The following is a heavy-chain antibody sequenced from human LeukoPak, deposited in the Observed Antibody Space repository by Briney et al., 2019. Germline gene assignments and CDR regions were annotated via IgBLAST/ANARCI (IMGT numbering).Heavy chain of an antibody. CDR3: ARARNYYGSGSLDY. Sequence: GASVKVSCKASGYTFTSYDINWVRQATGPGLEWMGWMNPNSGNTGYAQKFQGRVTMTRNTSISTAYMELSSLRSEDTAVYYCARARNYYGSGSLDYWGQGTLVTVSS. J-gene: IGHJ4*02. D-gene: IGHD3-10*01. CDR2: MNPNSGNT. CDR1: GYTFTSYD. V-gene: IGHV1-8*01.